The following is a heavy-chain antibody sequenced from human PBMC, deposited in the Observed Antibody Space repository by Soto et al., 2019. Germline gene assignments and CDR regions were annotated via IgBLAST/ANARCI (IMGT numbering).Heavy chain of an antibody. CDR1: GGSISSYY. Sequence: PSETLSLSCTVSGGSISSYYYSWSRQPPGKGLEWIGYIYYSGSTNYNPSLKSRVTISVDTSKNQFSLKLSSVTAADTAVYYCARVEARLLWFGELLSPNYYYGMDVWGQGTTATVSS. CDR2: IYYSGST. D-gene: IGHD3-10*01. V-gene: IGHV4-59*01. J-gene: IGHJ6*02. CDR3: ARVEARLLWFGELLSPNYYYGMDV.